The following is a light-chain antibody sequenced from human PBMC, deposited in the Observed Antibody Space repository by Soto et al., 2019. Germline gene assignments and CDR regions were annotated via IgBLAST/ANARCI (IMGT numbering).Light chain of an antibody. Sequence: QSVLTQPPSVSAAPGQNVSISCSGSSSDIGNNFVSWYQQFPGRAPKLLIYDNTERPSGIPDRFSGSKSGTSATLGITGLQTGDEATYYCGSWDSSLSAYVFGTGTKVTVL. V-gene: IGLV1-51*01. CDR2: DNT. J-gene: IGLJ1*01. CDR1: SSDIGNNF. CDR3: GSWDSSLSAYV.